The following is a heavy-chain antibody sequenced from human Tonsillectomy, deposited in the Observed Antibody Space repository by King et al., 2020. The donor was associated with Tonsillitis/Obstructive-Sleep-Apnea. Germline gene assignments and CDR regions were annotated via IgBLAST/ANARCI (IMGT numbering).Heavy chain of an antibody. Sequence: VQLVESGGGLVQPGGSLRLSCAASGFTFSSYAMSWVRQAPGKGLEWVSAISGSGGSTYYADSVKGRFTISRDNSKNTLYLQMNSLSAKDTAVYYCAKGELGYCSGGSCPLLYYYYYYYMDVWGKGTTVTVSS. CDR2: ISGSGGST. J-gene: IGHJ6*03. D-gene: IGHD2-15*01. V-gene: IGHV3-23*04. CDR3: AKGELGYCSGGSCPLLYYYYYYYMDV. CDR1: GFTFSSYA.